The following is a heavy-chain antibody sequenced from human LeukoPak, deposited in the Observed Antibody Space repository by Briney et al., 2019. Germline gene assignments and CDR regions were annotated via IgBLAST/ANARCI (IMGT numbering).Heavy chain of an antibody. Sequence: PGGSLRLSCAASGFTFSTYSMNWVRQAPGKGLEWVSYISSTSGTIYYADSVKGRFTISRDNAKSSLYLQMNSLRAEDTAVYYCASGYCSAGSCHNFDYWGQGTLVTVSS. CDR2: ISSTSGTI. CDR3: ASGYCSAGSCHNFDY. D-gene: IGHD2-15*01. V-gene: IGHV3-48*01. J-gene: IGHJ4*02. CDR1: GFTFSTYS.